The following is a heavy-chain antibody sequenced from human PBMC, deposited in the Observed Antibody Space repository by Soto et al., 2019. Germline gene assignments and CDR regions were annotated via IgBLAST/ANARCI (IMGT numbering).Heavy chain of an antibody. Sequence: ASVKVSCKASGGTFSSYAISGVRQAPGQGLEWMGGIIPIFGTANYAQKSQGRVTITADESTSTAYMELSSLRSEDTAVYYCARAPGYCSSTSCRYGYDYWGQGTLVTVSS. V-gene: IGHV1-69*13. CDR3: ARAPGYCSSTSCRYGYDY. CDR1: GGTFSSYA. CDR2: IIPIFGTA. J-gene: IGHJ4*02. D-gene: IGHD2-2*01.